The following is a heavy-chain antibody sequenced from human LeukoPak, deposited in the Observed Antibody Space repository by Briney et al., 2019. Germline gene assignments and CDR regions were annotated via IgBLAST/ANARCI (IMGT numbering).Heavy chain of an antibody. CDR3: VQEYYISKSCFPGY. D-gene: IGHD2-2*01. CDR2: SSAYNGNT. CDR1: GYTFTSYG. J-gene: IGHJ4*02. Sequence: ASVKVSCKASGYTFTSYGISWVRQAPGQGREWMGWSSAYNGNTKYAQNLQGRVTMTTDTSTSTAYMELRSLRSDDTAVYYCVQEYYISKSCFPGYWGQGTLVTVSS. V-gene: IGHV1-18*01.